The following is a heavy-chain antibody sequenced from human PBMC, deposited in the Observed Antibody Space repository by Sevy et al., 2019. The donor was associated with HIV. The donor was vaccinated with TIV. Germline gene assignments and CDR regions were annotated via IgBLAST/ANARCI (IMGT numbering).Heavy chain of an antibody. CDR2: IWYDGSNK. V-gene: IGHV3-33*01. J-gene: IGHJ4*02. CDR3: ARDTVTTKYYFDY. Sequence: LSLTCAASGFTFSSYGMHWVRQAPGKGLEWVAVIWYDGSNKYYADSVKGRFTISRDNSKNTLYLQMNSLRAEDTAVYYCARDTVTTKYYFDYWGQGTLVTVSS. CDR1: GFTFSSYG. D-gene: IGHD4-4*01.